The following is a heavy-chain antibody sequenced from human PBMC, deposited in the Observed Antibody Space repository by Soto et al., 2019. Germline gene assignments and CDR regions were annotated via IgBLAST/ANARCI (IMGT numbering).Heavy chain of an antibody. V-gene: IGHV3-48*04. CDR1: GFVFSSYR. Sequence: GGSLGLSCAASGFVFSSYRFNWVRQAPGKGMGWVAYITRSSVITDYADSLKGRFTISRDNAKNSLYLQMNSLRAEDTAVYFCARESIYTGDDHLPIDYWGQGTLVTVSS. CDR3: ARESIYTGDDHLPIDY. J-gene: IGHJ4*02. CDR2: ITRSSVIT. D-gene: IGHD2-2*02.